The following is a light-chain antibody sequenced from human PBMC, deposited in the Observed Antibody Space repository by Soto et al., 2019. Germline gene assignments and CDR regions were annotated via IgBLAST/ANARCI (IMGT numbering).Light chain of an antibody. CDR2: GAS. V-gene: IGKV3-15*01. Sequence: EIVMTQSPATLSVSPGERATLSCRASQNVNSNLAWYQQKPGQAPRLLIYGASTRDTGVPARFSGSGSGTEFTLTISSLQSEDFAVYYGQQLNNWPSYTFGQGTKLEIK. J-gene: IGKJ2*01. CDR3: QQLNNWPSYT. CDR1: QNVNSN.